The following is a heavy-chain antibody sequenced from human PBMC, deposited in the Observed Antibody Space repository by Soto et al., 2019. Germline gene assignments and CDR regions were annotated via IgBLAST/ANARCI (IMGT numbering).Heavy chain of an antibody. Sequence: SETLSLTCTVTGGTISGYYWTWIRQSAGGGLEWIGRIYSSGSTNYNPSLKSRVTISLDTSMNHFSLRLSSVTAADTAVYYCARGQRFSDWFDPWGQGTLVT. CDR1: GGTISGYY. CDR3: ARGQRFSDWFDP. V-gene: IGHV4-4*07. D-gene: IGHD3-3*01. CDR2: IYSSGST. J-gene: IGHJ5*02.